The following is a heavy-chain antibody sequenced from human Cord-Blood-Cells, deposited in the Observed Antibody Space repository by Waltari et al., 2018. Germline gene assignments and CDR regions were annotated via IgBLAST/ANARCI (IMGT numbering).Heavy chain of an antibody. J-gene: IGHJ4*02. CDR1: GYSFTSYW. D-gene: IGHD2-8*01. V-gene: IGHV5-51*01. CDR2: IYPGDSDT. Sequence: EVQLVQSGAEVKTPGESLKISCKGSGYSFTSYWIGWVRQMPGKGLAWMGIIYPGDSDTRYSPSFQGQVTISADKSISTAYLQWSSLKASDTAMYYCARQSAYCTNGVCYGDYWGQGTLVTVSS. CDR3: ARQSAYCTNGVCYGDY.